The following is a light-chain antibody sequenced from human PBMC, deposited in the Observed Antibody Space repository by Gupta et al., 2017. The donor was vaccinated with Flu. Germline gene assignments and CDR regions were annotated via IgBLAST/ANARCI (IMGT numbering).Light chain of an antibody. CDR2: DDT. Sequence: KIGRNAVHWYQQRPGQAPVLVVYDDTLRPSGISDRFSGSISGYTATLTIGRVKVDDDADYYCQMWDSSSAHGVFGGGTKLTV. CDR3: QMWDSSSAHGV. J-gene: IGLJ2*01. CDR1: KIGRNA. V-gene: IGLV3-21*02.